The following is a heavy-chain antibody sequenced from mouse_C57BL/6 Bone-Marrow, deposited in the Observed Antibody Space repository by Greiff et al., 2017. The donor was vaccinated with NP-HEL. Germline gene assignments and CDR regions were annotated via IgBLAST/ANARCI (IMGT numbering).Heavy chain of an antibody. V-gene: IGHV1-54*01. Sequence: QVQLKQSGAELVRPGTSVKVSCKASGYAFTNYLIEWVKQRPGQGLEWIGVINPGSGGTNYNEKFKGKATLTADKSSSTAYMQLSSLTSEDSAVYFCAMYYYGFAYWGQGTLVTVSA. CDR1: GYAFTNYL. J-gene: IGHJ3*01. CDR3: AMYYYGFAY. CDR2: INPGSGGT. D-gene: IGHD1-1*01.